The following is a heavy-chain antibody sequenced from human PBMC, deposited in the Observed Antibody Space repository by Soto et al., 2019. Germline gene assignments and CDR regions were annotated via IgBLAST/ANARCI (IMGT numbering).Heavy chain of an antibody. CDR2: INPNSGGT. D-gene: IGHD3-3*01. CDR3: ARGGVVTDYYYYYYMDV. CDR1: GYTFTGYY. J-gene: IGHJ6*03. V-gene: IGHV1-2*04. Sequence: GASVKVSCKASGYTFTGYYMHWVRQAPGQGLEWMGWINPNSGGTNYAQKFQGWVTMTRDTSISTAYMELSRLRSDDTAVYFCARGGVVTDYYYYYYMDVWGEGTTVTVSS.